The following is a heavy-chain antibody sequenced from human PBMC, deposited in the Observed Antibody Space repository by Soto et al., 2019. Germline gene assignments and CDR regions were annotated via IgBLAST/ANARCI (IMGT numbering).Heavy chain of an antibody. CDR3: ASGRSAIVGAKDY. V-gene: IGHV3-30-3*01. J-gene: IGHJ4*02. Sequence: RRLSCAASGFIFSSYAMHWVRQAPGKGLEWVAVISYDGSNKYYADSVKGRFTISRDNSKNTLYLQMDSLRAEDTAVYYCASGRSAIVGAKDYWGQGTLVTVSS. CDR1: GFIFSSYA. D-gene: IGHD1-26*01. CDR2: ISYDGSNK.